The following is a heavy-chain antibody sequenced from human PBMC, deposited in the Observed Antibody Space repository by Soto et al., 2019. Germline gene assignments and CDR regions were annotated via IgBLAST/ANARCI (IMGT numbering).Heavy chain of an antibody. CDR2: IIPIFGTA. J-gene: IGHJ6*02. V-gene: IGHV1-69*13. CDR3: ARGVGATTPRGYYYGMDV. D-gene: IGHD1-26*01. Sequence: ASVKVSCKASGGTFSSYAISWVRQAPGQGLEWMGGIIPIFGTANYAQKFQGRVTITADESTSTAYMELSSLRSEDTAVYYCARGVGATTPRGYYYGMDVWGQGTTVTVSS. CDR1: GGTFSSYA.